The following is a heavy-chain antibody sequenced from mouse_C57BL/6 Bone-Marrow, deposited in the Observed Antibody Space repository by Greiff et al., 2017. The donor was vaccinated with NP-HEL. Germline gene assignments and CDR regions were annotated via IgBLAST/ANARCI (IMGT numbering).Heavy chain of an antibody. CDR2: INPNNGGT. J-gene: IGHJ3*01. Sequence: VQLQQSGPELVKPGASVKISCKASGYTFTDYYMNWVKQSHGKSLEWIGDINPNNGGTSYNQKFKGKATLTVDKSSSTAYMELRSLTSEDSAVYYCARCYYGSRRAWFAYWGQGTLVTVSA. D-gene: IGHD1-1*01. CDR1: GYTFTDYY. V-gene: IGHV1-26*01. CDR3: ARCYYGSRRAWFAY.